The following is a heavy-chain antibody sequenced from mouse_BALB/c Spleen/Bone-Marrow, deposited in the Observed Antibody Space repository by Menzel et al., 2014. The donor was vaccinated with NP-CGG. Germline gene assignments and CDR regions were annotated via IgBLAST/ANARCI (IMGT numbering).Heavy chain of an antibody. V-gene: IGHV1S81*02. Sequence: QVQLKQSGAELVKPGASVKLSCKASGYTFTSHWMHWVKQRPGQGLEWIGEINPSNGRTNYNEKFESKATLTVDKSSSTAYMQLSSLTSEDSAVYYCARPHYGPYFDYWGQGTTLTVSS. CDR3: ARPHYGPYFDY. J-gene: IGHJ2*01. CDR1: GYTFTSHW. D-gene: IGHD1-2*01. CDR2: INPSNGRT.